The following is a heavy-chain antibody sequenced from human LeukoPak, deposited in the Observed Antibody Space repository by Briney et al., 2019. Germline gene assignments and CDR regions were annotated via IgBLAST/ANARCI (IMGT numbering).Heavy chain of an antibody. CDR3: ARDSPYYDFWSGYHYFDY. CDR2: INTNTGNP. D-gene: IGHD3-3*01. J-gene: IGHJ4*02. V-gene: IGHV7-4-1*02. Sequence: GASVKVSCKASGYTFTSYAMNWVRQAPGQGLEWMGWINTNTGNPTYAQGFTGRFVFSLDTSVSTAYLQISSLKAEDAAVYYCARDSPYYDFWSGYHYFDYWGQGTLVTVSS. CDR1: GYTFTSYA.